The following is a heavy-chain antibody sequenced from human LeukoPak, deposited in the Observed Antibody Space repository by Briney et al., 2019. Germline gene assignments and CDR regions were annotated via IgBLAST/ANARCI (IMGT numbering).Heavy chain of an antibody. J-gene: IGHJ4*02. CDR2: ISAYNGNT. D-gene: IGHD3-10*01. CDR1: GYTFTSYG. Sequence: ASVKVSCKASGYTFTSYGISWVRQAPGQGLEWMGWISAYNGNTNYAQKLQGRVTMTTDTSTSTAYMELRGLRSDDTAVYYCAVGPNYYGSGSSFDYWGQGTLVTVSS. CDR3: AVGPNYYGSGSSFDY. V-gene: IGHV1-18*01.